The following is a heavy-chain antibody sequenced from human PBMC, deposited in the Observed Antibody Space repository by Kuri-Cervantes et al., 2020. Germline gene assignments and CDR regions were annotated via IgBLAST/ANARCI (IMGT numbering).Heavy chain of an antibody. J-gene: IGHJ6*02. CDR3: ARVKGNGWWDYYYYGMDV. V-gene: IGHV4-34*01. Sequence: GSLRLSCTVSGGSISSYYWSWIRQPAGKGLEWTGEINHSGSTNYNPSLKSRVTISVDTSKNQFSLKLSSVTAADTAVYYCARVKGNGWWDYYYYGMDVWGQGTTVTVSS. CDR2: INHSGST. CDR1: GGSISSYY. D-gene: IGHD2-8*02.